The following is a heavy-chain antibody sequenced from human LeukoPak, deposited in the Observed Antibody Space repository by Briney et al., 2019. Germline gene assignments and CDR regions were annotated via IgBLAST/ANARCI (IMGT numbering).Heavy chain of an antibody. D-gene: IGHD4-17*01. J-gene: IGHJ4*02. CDR1: GFTFSSYA. V-gene: IGHV3-23*01. CDR2: ISGSGGST. Sequence: GGSLRLSCAASGFTFSSYAMSWVRQAPGKGLEWVSAISGSGGSTYYADSVKGRFTISRDNSKNTLYLQMNSLRAEDTAVYYCAKGGYGDYAYVLDFDYWGQGTLVTVSS. CDR3: AKGGYGDYAYVLDFDY.